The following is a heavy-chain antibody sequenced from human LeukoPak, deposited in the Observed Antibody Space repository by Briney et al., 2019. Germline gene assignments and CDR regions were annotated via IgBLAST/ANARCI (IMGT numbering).Heavy chain of an antibody. CDR3: ARLGVVDY. D-gene: IGHD3-16*01. Sequence: SETLSLTCTVSGYSISSGYYWGWIRQPPGKGLEWIGSIYHSGSTYYNPSLKSRVTISVDTSKNQFSLKLSSVTAADTAVYYCARLGVVDYWGQGTLVTVSS. V-gene: IGHV4-38-2*02. CDR2: IYHSGST. CDR1: GYSISSGYY. J-gene: IGHJ4*02.